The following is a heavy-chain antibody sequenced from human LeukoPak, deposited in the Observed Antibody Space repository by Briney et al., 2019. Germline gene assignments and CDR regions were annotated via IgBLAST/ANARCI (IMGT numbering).Heavy chain of an antibody. J-gene: IGHJ6*02. CDR1: GFTFSSYW. V-gene: IGHV3-7*01. D-gene: IGHD3-22*01. CDR2: IKQDGSEK. Sequence: GGSLRLSCAASGFTFSSYWMSWVRQAPRKGLEWVANIKQDGSEKYYVDSVKGRFTISRDNAKNSLYLQMNSLRAEDTAVYYCATHYYDSSGFIPGYYYGMDVWGQGTTVTVSS. CDR3: ATHYYDSSGFIPGYYYGMDV.